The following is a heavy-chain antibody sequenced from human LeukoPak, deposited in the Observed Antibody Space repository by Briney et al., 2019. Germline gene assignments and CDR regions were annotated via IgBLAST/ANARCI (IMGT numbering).Heavy chain of an antibody. Sequence: PGGSLRLSCAASGFTFSSYTMNWVRQAPGKGLEWVSSISSSSSYIYYADSVKGRFTISRDNAKNSLYLQMNSLRAEDTAVYYCVVVITRWYFDLWGRGTLVTVSS. J-gene: IGHJ2*01. CDR1: GFTFSSYT. CDR3: VVVITRWYFDL. V-gene: IGHV3-21*01. D-gene: IGHD3-22*01. CDR2: ISSSSSYI.